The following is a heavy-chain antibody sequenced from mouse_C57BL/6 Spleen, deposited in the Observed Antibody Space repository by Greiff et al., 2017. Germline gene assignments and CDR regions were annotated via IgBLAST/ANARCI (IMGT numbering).Heavy chain of an antibody. Sequence: QVQLQQSGAELVRPGASVTLSCKASGYTFTDYEMHWVKQTPVHGLEWIGAIDPETGGTAYNQKFKGKAILTADKSSSTAYMELRSLTSEDSAVYYCTRSDYGSSYDRYFDYWGQGTTLTVSS. CDR3: TRSDYGSSYDRYFDY. V-gene: IGHV1-15*01. CDR2: IDPETGGT. D-gene: IGHD1-1*01. CDR1: GYTFTDYE. J-gene: IGHJ2*01.